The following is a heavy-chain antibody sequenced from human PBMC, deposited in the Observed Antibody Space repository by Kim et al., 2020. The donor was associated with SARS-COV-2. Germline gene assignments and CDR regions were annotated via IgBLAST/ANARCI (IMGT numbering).Heavy chain of an antibody. D-gene: IGHD3-9*01. Sequence: GGSLRLSCAASGFTFSSYWMSWVRQAPGKGLEWVANIKQDGSEKYYVDSVKGRFTISRDNAKNSLYLQMNSRRAEEPAVYYCARDKKYYVILTGYHALDYYGMDPRGQRTTVTVSS. V-gene: IGHV3-7*01. CDR2: IKQDGSEK. J-gene: IGHJ6*02. CDR1: GFTFSSYW. CDR3: ARDKKYYVILTGYHALDYYGMDP.